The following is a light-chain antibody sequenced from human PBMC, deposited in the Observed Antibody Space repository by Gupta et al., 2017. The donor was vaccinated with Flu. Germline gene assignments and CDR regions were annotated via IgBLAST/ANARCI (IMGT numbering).Light chain of an antibody. J-gene: IGKJ4*01. Sequence: AIQMAQSPFSLSASVGDGVTVTCRASQDIRITLGWYQQKPGKAPKLLIYNASTLQTGVTSRFSGSGSGTDFTLTISSLQAEDFATYYCLHDHNYPLTRGGGTKVEIK. CDR2: NAS. CDR1: QDIRIT. V-gene: IGKV1-6*01. CDR3: LHDHNYPLT.